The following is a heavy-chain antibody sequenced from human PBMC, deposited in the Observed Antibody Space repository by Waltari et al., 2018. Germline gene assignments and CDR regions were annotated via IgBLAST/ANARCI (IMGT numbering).Heavy chain of an antibody. V-gene: IGHV3-48*04. CDR2: ISSSGSTI. CDR3: ASERGDGDY. J-gene: IGHJ4*02. CDR1: GFTYSTYS. Sequence: EVQLVESGGGLVQHGGSLRLSCAASGFTYSTYSMTWVRQAPGKGLEWVSYISSSGSTIYYADSVKGRFTISRDNAKNSLYLQMNSLRAEDTAVYYCASERGDGDYWGQGTLVTVSS. D-gene: IGHD3-16*01.